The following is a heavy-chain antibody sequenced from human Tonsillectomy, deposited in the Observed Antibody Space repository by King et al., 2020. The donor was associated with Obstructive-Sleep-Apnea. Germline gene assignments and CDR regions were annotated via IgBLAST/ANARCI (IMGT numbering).Heavy chain of an antibody. J-gene: IGHJ5*02. V-gene: IGHV5-51*01. Sequence: KLVQSGAEVKKPGDSLKISCQAFGYDFATRWIGWVRQMPGKGLEWMGVIYPGDSDTRYNPSFQGQVTFSADRSINTAYLEWTTLKASDSAMYYCARNVAVTDTGDWFDPWGQGTLVTVSS. CDR1: GYDFATRW. D-gene: IGHD6-19*01. CDR2: IYPGDSDT. CDR3: ARNVAVTDTGDWFDP.